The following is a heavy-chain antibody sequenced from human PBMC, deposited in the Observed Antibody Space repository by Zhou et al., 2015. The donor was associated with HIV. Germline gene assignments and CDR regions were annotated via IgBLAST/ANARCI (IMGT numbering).Heavy chain of an antibody. CDR3: ARYYCSSISCLFDY. Sequence: QVQLVQSGAEVKKPGASVKVSCKASGYTFTNYAMHWVRQAPGQRLEWMGWINAGNGNTKYSQKFQGRVTITRDTSASTVYMELSSLRSEDAAVYYCARYYCSSISCLFDYWGQGTLVTVSS. D-gene: IGHD2-2*01. CDR2: INAGNGNT. V-gene: IGHV1-3*01. J-gene: IGHJ4*02. CDR1: GYTFTNYA.